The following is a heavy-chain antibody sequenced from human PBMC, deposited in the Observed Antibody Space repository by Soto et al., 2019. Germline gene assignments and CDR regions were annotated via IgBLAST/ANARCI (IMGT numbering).Heavy chain of an antibody. Sequence: GGSLRLSCAASGFTFSSYWMHWVRQAPGKGLVWVSRINSDGSSTSYADSVKGRSTISRDNAKNTLYLQMNSLRAEDTAVYYCARDPDYDYIWGSYRYEAHMDVWGKGTTVTVSS. V-gene: IGHV3-74*01. J-gene: IGHJ6*03. CDR3: ARDPDYDYIWGSYRYEAHMDV. D-gene: IGHD3-16*02. CDR1: GFTFSSYW. CDR2: INSDGSST.